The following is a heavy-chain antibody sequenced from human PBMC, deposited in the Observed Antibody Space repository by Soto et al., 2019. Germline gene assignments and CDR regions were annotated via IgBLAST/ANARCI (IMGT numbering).Heavy chain of an antibody. CDR3: ARAGYSSSWYLVNWFDP. CDR1: VGSSSGYY. J-gene: IGHJ5*02. CDR2: INHSGST. D-gene: IGHD6-13*01. V-gene: IGHV4-34*01. Sequence: AETLSLTCAVYVGSSSGYYWSWIRQPPGQGLEWIGEINHSGSTNYNPSLKSRVTISVDTSKNQFSLKLSSVTAADTAVYYCARAGYSSSWYLVNWFDPWGQGTLVTVSS.